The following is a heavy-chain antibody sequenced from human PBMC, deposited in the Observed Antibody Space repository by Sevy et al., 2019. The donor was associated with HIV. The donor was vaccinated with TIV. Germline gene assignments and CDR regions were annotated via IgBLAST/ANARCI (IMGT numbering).Heavy chain of an antibody. CDR2: IGTAGDT. Sequence: GGSLRLSCAASGFTFSSYDMHWVRQATGKGLEWVSAIGTAGDTYYPGSVKGRFTISRENAKNSLYLQMNSLRAGDTAVYYCAGENIAVAGFDYWGQGTLVTVSS. D-gene: IGHD6-19*01. V-gene: IGHV3-13*01. CDR3: AGENIAVAGFDY. J-gene: IGHJ4*02. CDR1: GFTFSSYD.